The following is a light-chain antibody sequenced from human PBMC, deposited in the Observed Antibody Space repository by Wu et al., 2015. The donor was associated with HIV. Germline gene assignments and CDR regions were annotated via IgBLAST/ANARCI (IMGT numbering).Light chain of an antibody. Sequence: EIVLTQSPGTLSLSPGERATLSCRASQNVNKNYLAWYQQKPGQAPRVLIYEASRGATGIPDRFSGSGSGTDFTLTISRLESEDFAVYYCLQYNNRPRTFGPGTKVDIK. V-gene: IGKV3-20*01. J-gene: IGKJ3*01. CDR2: EAS. CDR1: QNVNKNY. CDR3: LQYNNRPRT.